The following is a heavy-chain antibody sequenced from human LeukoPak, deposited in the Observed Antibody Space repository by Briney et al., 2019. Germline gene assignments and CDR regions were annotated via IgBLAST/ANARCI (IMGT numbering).Heavy chain of an antibody. CDR3: AKDRSYGGNSGMYYFDY. J-gene: IGHJ4*02. CDR1: GFTVSSNY. Sequence: PGGSLRLSCAASGFTVSSNYMSWVRQAPGKGLEWVSGISGSGGSTYYADSVKGRSSISRDNSKNTLYLQMNSLRAEDTAVYYCAKDRSYGGNSGMYYFDYWGQGTLVTVSS. V-gene: IGHV3-23*01. CDR2: ISGSGGST. D-gene: IGHD4-23*01.